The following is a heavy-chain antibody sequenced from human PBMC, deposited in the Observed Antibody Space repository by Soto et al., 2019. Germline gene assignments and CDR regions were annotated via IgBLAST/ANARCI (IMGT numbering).Heavy chain of an antibody. V-gene: IGHV4-59*13. D-gene: IGHD2-2*01. J-gene: IGHJ5*02. CDR3: AKDYAGRGPFDP. CDR2: TYYTGST. Sequence: SETLSLTCTISGGSFGTNYWSWIRQAPGKGLEWIGYTYYTGSTKYNPSLKSRATISVDTSNNQFSLTLNSAAAADTAVYYCAKDYAGRGPFDPWGQGILVTVSP. CDR1: GGSFGTNY.